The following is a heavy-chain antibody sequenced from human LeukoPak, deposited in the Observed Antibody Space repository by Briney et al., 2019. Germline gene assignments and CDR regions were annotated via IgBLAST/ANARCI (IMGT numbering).Heavy chain of an antibody. Sequence: SETLSLTCTVSGDSISSSSYYWGWVRQPPGKGLEWIGKICYRGTTYYNPSLKSRVTISVDTSKTRFSLKLNSVTAADTAVYYCVRHDCTTASCNSFYGMDVWGQGTAITVSS. D-gene: IGHD2-2*01. J-gene: IGHJ6*02. CDR1: GDSISSSSYY. CDR2: ICYRGTT. V-gene: IGHV4-39*01. CDR3: VRHDCTTASCNSFYGMDV.